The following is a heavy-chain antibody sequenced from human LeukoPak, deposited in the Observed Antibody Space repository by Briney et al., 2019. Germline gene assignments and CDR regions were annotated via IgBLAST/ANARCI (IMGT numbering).Heavy chain of an antibody. CDR1: GGSISSYY. Sequence: SETLSLTCTVSGGSISSYYWSWIRQPAGKGLEWIGRIYVSGSTDYNPSLKSRVTMSVDTSKKQIFLKLTSVTAADTAVYYCARAFRGSGLDYWGQGTQVTVSS. D-gene: IGHD3-10*01. V-gene: IGHV4-4*07. CDR3: ARAFRGSGLDY. CDR2: IYVSGST. J-gene: IGHJ4*02.